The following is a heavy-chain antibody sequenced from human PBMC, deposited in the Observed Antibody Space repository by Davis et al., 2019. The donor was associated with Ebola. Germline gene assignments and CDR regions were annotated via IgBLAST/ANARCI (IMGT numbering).Heavy chain of an antibody. V-gene: IGHV3-33*01. J-gene: IGHJ6*02. D-gene: IGHD2-2*01. CDR2: IWYDGSNK. CDR1: GFTFSSYG. CDR3: ARVRVVVVPAANKDKYFYYYGMDV. Sequence: GESLKTPCAASGFTFSSYGMHRVRQAPGKGLEWVAVIWYDGSNKYYADSVKGRFTISRDNSKNTLYLQMNSLRAEDTAVYYCARVRVVVVPAANKDKYFYYYGMDVWGQGTTVTVSS.